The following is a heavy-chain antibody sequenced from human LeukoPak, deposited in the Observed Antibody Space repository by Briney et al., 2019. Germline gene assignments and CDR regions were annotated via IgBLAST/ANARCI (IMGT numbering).Heavy chain of an antibody. CDR2: FTSSSRSI. J-gene: IGHJ4*02. CDR3: AKDERNWNYNLASQTYD. D-gene: IGHD1-7*01. V-gene: IGHV3-21*04. Sequence: GGSLRLSCAASGFTFSSYSMTWVRQAPGKGLEWASSFTSSSRSIYYADSVKGRFTISRDNAKKSLYLQMNSLRAEDTAVYYCAKDERNWNYNLASQTYDWGQGTLVTVSS. CDR1: GFTFSSYS.